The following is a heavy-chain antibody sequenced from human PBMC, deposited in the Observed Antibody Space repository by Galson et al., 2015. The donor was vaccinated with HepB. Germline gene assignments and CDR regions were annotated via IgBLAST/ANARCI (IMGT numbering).Heavy chain of an antibody. CDR1: GFSLTTKGVG. D-gene: IGHD3-16*02. V-gene: IGHV2-5*02. CDR3: AHIIITFGGVIGDDSFDI. J-gene: IGHJ3*02. CDR2: IYWDDDR. Sequence: PALVKPTQTLTLTCTFSGFSLTTKGVGVGWIRQPPGEALEWLALIYWDDDRRYSPSLKSRLTITKDTSKNQVVLTMNNVDPVDTATFYCAHIIITFGGVIGDDSFDIWGQGTTVTVSS.